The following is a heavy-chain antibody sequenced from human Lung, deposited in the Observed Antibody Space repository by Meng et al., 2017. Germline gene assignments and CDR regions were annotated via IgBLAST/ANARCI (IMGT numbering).Heavy chain of an antibody. CDR3: ARYLAGGYGDYFDY. J-gene: IGHJ4*02. V-gene: IGHV4-4*03. Sequence: GHQPVSGRGLVKRPGALSLTCAVCCGSMSSSNWWSWVRQPPGKGLEWIGEIYHSGSTNYNPSLKSRVTISVDKSKNQFSLKLSSVTAADTAVYYCARYLAGGYGDYFDYWGQGTLVTVSS. D-gene: IGHD4-17*01. CDR2: IYHSGST. CDR1: CGSMSSSNW.